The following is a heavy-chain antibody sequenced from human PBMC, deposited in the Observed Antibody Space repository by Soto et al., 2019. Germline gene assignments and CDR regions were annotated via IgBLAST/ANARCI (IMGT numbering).Heavy chain of an antibody. CDR3: AKLAGYCSGNSCHGDYAMDV. CDR2: FYYSENT. D-gene: IGHD2-2*01. V-gene: IGHV4-39*01. Sequence: SETLSLTSSVSGGSISSKSYSWGWIRQPPGKGLEWIGTFYYSENTYYNPSLKSRVTISVDTSKNQSSLKLSSVAAADTAVYYCAKLAGYCSGNSCHGDYAMDVWGQGTTVTVSS. J-gene: IGHJ6*02. CDR1: GGSISSKSYS.